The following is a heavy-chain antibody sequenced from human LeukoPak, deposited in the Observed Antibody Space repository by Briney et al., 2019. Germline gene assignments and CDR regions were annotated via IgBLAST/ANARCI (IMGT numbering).Heavy chain of an antibody. V-gene: IGHV4-34*01. CDR1: GGSFSGYY. CDR2: INPGGRT. J-gene: IGHJ6*03. Sequence: SETLSLTCAVYGGSFSGYYWSWIRQPPGKGLEWIGEINPGGRTNYNPSLKSRVTISVDTSKNQFSLKLNSVTAADTAMYYCARGLREFGYYYYYMDVWGKGTTVTASS. D-gene: IGHD3-10*01. CDR3: ARGLREFGYYYYYMDV.